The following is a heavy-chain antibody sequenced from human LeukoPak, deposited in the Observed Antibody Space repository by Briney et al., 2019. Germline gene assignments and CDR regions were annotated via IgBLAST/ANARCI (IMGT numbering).Heavy chain of an antibody. J-gene: IGHJ4*02. D-gene: IGHD3-9*01. CDR2: FFYSGST. CDR3: ARARGRYIDFLDY. CDR1: GGSISSNYY. Sequence: SETLSLACTVSGGSISSNYYWGWIRQPPGKGLEWIVSFFYSGSTYYNPSLKSRVTISVDTSKNQFSLRLSSVTAADTAVYYCARARGRYIDFLDYWGQGTLITVSS. V-gene: IGHV4-39*02.